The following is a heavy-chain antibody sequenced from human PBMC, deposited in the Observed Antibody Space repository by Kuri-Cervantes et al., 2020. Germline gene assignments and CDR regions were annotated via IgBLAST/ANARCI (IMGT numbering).Heavy chain of an antibody. J-gene: IGHJ4*02. CDR2: ISSSSSYI. D-gene: IGHD3-10*01. CDR3: ARSLGITMVRGVTYFDY. V-gene: IGHV3-21*03. Sequence: GESLKISCAASGFTFSSYWMNWVRQAPGKGLEWVSSISSSSSYIYYADSVKGRFTISRDNAKNSLYLQMNSLRAEDTAVYYCARSLGITMVRGVTYFDYWGQGTPVTVSS. CDR1: GFTFSSYW.